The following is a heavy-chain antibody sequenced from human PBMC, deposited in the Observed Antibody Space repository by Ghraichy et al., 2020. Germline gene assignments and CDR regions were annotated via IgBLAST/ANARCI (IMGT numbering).Heavy chain of an antibody. V-gene: IGHV3-15*01. Sequence: GGSLRLSCAASGFTFSNAWMNRVRQAPGKGLELVGRIKANTDGGTTDYAAPVKGRFTISRDDSKNILYLQMNSLKTEDTAVYYCATAIRWEDVGSDYWGQGTLVTVSS. CDR2: IKANTDGGTT. CDR1: GFTFSNAW. CDR3: ATAIRWEDVGSDY. D-gene: IGHD1-26*01. J-gene: IGHJ4*02.